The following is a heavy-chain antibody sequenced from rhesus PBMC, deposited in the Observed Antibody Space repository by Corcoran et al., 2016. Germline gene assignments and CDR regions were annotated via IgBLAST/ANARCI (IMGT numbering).Heavy chain of an antibody. D-gene: IGHD3-28*01. J-gene: IGHJ4*01. CDR3: AGGTYYYDSSYSDY. V-gene: IGHV4S10*01. Sequence: QVQLQELGPGVVKPLETLSLTCAVSGGSISDIYRWSWIRQPPGKVLEWFGYIYGNSGSTNYKPSLKNRVTISKDASKNQFALKLGSVTAADTAVYYCAGGTYYYDSSYSDYWGQGVLVTVSS. CDR2: IYGNSGST. CDR1: GGSISDIYR.